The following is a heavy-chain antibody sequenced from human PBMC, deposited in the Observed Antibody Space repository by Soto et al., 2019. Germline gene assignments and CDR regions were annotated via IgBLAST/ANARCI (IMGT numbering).Heavy chain of an antibody. Sequence: QVQLQESGPGLVKPSQTLSLTCTVSGGSISSGGYYWSWIRQHPGKGLEWIGYIYYSGSTYYNPSLQRRLTISVDPPKNQFSPKLSSVTAADTAVYYCASSCGGGSCYTSHFDYCGQGTLVTVSS. CDR1: GGSISSGGYY. CDR2: IYYSGST. J-gene: IGHJ4*02. D-gene: IGHD2-15*01. V-gene: IGHV4-31*03. CDR3: ASSCGGGSCYTSHFDY.